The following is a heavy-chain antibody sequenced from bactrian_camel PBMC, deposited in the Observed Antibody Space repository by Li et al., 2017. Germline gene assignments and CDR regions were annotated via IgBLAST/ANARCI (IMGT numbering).Heavy chain of an antibody. CDR3: ARGGSYWSFLV. J-gene: IGHJ4*01. Sequence: HVQLVESGGGSVQAGGSLTLSCAASGYLYNSYYMGWFRQTPGKEREGVAMIDKNGMPSYTDSVKGRFTISRDNAKNTVYLQMNSLKSDDTALYYCARGGSYWSFLVWGQGTQVTVS. D-gene: IGHD7*01. V-gene: IGHV3S53*01. CDR1: GYLYNSYY. CDR2: IDKNGMP.